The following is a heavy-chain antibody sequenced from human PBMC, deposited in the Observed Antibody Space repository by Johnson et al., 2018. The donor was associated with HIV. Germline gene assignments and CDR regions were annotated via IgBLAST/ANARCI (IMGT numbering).Heavy chain of an antibody. CDR3: AKRQGGGAFDI. CDR1: GFTFSSYA. V-gene: IGHV3-23*04. D-gene: IGHD2-15*01. Sequence: VLLVESGGGLVQPGGSLRLSCAASGFTFSSYAMRWVCQDPGMGLEWVPAISGSGGRTYYAAPVKGRFTISRDNSKNPLYLPMNSLRAEDTAVYYCAKRQGGGAFDIWGQGTMVTVSS. J-gene: IGHJ3*02. CDR2: ISGSGGRT.